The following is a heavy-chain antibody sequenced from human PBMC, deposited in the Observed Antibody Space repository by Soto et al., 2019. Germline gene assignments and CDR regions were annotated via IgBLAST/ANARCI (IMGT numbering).Heavy chain of an antibody. V-gene: IGHV4-4*07. Sequence: SETLSLTCTVSGGSINTFYWSWVRQPAGKGLEWIGRIFSSGSTSFNPSLESRVAMSVDTSKDHFSLNLSSVTAADMAVYYCAREGSYSAFNFAHGIQLWSFDFWGQGALVT. CDR2: IFSSGST. D-gene: IGHD5-18*01. J-gene: IGHJ4*02. CDR3: AREGSYSAFNFAHGIQLWSFDF. CDR1: GGSINTFY.